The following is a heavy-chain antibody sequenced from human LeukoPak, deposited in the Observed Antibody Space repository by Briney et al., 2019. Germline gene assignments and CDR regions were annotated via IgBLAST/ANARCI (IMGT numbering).Heavy chain of an antibody. CDR3: ARDFSPYDSSGYSGY. J-gene: IGHJ4*02. D-gene: IGHD3-22*01. Sequence: PGGSLRLSCAASGFTFSSYAMHWVRQAPGKGLEWVAVISYDGSNKYYADSVKGRFTISRDNPKNTLYLQMNSLRAEDTAVYYCARDFSPYDSSGYSGYWGQGTLVTVSS. CDR2: ISYDGSNK. CDR1: GFTFSSYA. V-gene: IGHV3-30-3*01.